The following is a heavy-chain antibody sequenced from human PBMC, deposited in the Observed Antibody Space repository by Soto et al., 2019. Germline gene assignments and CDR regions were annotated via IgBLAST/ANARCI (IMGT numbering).Heavy chain of an antibody. D-gene: IGHD3-3*01. V-gene: IGHV1-58*01. Sequence: ASVKVSCKASGFTFTSSAVQWVRQARGQRLEWIGWIVVGSGNTNYAQKFQERVTITRDMSTSTAYMELSSLRSEDTAVYYCAAVAGYYDFWSGYYSTQDYYYYGMDVWGKGTKVTVYS. CDR3: AAVAGYYDFWSGYYSTQDYYYYGMDV. CDR1: GFTFTSSA. J-gene: IGHJ6*04. CDR2: IVVGSGNT.